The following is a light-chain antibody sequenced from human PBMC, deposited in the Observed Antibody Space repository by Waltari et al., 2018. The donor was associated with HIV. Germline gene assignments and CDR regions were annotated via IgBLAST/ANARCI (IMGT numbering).Light chain of an antibody. Sequence: NFILTQPHSVSASPGTPVTISCTGGRGNIATTFVQCYQLRPGSAPITIIYGNNQRPSGVPDRFSGSIDSSSNSASLTISGLRSEDEADYYCQTYDDSGVVFGGGTKLTVL. J-gene: IGLJ2*01. CDR3: QTYDDSGVV. CDR2: GNN. CDR1: RGNIATTF. V-gene: IGLV6-57*02.